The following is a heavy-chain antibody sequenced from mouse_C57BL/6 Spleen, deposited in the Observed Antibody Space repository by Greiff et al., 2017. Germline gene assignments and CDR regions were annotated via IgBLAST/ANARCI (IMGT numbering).Heavy chain of an antibody. V-gene: IGHV1-66*01. CDR2: IYPGSGNT. CDR1: GYSFTSYY. D-gene: IGHD2-2*01. CDR3: ARGGLWLRQDYYAMDY. Sequence: QVQLQQSGPELVKPGASVKISCKASGYSFTSYYIHWVKQRPGQGLEWIGWIYPGSGNTKYNEKFKGKDTLTADTSSSTAYMQLSSLTSEDSAVYYCARGGLWLRQDYYAMDYWGQGTSVTVSS. J-gene: IGHJ4*01.